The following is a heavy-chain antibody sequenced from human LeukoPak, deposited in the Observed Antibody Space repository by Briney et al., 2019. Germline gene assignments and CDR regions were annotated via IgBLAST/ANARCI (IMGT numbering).Heavy chain of an antibody. V-gene: IGHV4-34*01. CDR3: AREQIDVLLWVGEPRAGNWFDP. J-gene: IGHJ5*02. CDR2: INHSGST. CDR1: GGSFRGYY. Sequence: SETLSLTCAVYGGSFRGYYWSWISQPPGKGLEWIGEINHSGSTNYNPSLKSRVTISVDTSKNQFSLKLSSVTAADTAVYYCAREQIDVLLWVGEPRAGNWFDPRGQGTLVTVSS. D-gene: IGHD3-10*01.